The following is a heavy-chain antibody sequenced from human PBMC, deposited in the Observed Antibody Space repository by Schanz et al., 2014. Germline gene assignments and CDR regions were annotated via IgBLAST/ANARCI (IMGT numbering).Heavy chain of an antibody. Sequence: QVQLVQSGAEVKKPGASVKVSCKASGYTFTSYSMHWVRQAPGQGLEWMGIINLSGGSTNNAQKFQGRLTMTRDTSTSTVYMELSSLRSEDTAVYYCARAGQDYSDSSGYATYYFGNWGQGTLVTVSS. V-gene: IGHV1-46*01. CDR1: GYTFTSYS. J-gene: IGHJ4*02. CDR2: INLSGGST. D-gene: IGHD3-22*01. CDR3: ARAGQDYSDSSGYATYYFGN.